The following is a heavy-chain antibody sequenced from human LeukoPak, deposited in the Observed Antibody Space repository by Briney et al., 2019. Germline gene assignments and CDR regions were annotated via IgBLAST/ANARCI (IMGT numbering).Heavy chain of an antibody. CDR2: IYTSGST. CDR3: ARDSYSGYDFVYYMDV. J-gene: IGHJ6*03. D-gene: IGHD5-12*01. V-gene: IGHV4-4*07. Sequence: SETLSLTCTVSGGSISSYYWSRIRQPAGKGLEWIGRIYTSGSTNYNPSLKSRVTMSVDTSKNQFSLKLSSVTAADTAVYYCARDSYSGYDFVYYMDVWGKGTTVTVSS. CDR1: GGSISSYY.